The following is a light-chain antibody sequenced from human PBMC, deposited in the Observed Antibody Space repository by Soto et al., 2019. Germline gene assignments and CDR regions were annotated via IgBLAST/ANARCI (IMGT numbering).Light chain of an antibody. Sequence: QSALTQPPSASGSPGQSVTISCTGTSSDVGGYNYVSWYQQHPGKAPKLMIYEVSKRPSGVPDRCSGSKSGNTASLTVSGLQAEDEADYYRSSYAGSNTSYVFGPGTKLTVL. CDR1: SSDVGGYNY. V-gene: IGLV2-8*01. CDR2: EVS. J-gene: IGLJ1*01. CDR3: SSYAGSNTSYV.